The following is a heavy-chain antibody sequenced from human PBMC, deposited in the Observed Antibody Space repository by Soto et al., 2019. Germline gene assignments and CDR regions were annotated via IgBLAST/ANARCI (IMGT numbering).Heavy chain of an antibody. CDR3: ARAAHYSSPFRWFDP. V-gene: IGHV4-31*03. D-gene: IGHD6-13*01. Sequence: SETLSLTCTVSGGSISSGGYYWGWIRQHPGKGLEWIGYIYYSGSTYYNPSLKSRVTISVDTSKNQFSLKLSSVTAADTAVYYCARAAHYSSPFRWFDPWGQGTLVTVSS. CDR1: GGSISSGGYY. J-gene: IGHJ5*02. CDR2: IYYSGST.